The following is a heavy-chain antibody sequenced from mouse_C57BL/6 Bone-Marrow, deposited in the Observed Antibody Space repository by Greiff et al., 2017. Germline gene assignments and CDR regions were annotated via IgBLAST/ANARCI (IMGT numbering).Heavy chain of an antibody. CDR1: GFTFSDYY. CDR3: ARLVVANYFDY. J-gene: IGHJ2*01. V-gene: IGHV5-12*01. D-gene: IGHD1-1*01. CDR2: ISNGGGST. Sequence: EVQLVESGGGLVQPGGSLKLSCAASGFTFSDYYMYWVRQTPEKRLEWVAYISNGGGSTYYPDTVKGRFTISRDNAKNTLYLQMGRLKSEDTAMYYCARLVVANYFDYWGQGTTLTVSS.